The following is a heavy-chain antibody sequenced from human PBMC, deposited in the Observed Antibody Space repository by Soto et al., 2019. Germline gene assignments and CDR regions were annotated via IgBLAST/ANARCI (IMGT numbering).Heavy chain of an antibody. CDR1: GFTFSSYA. V-gene: IGHV3-23*01. Sequence: EVQLLESGGGLVQPGGSQRLSCAASGFTFSSYAMSWVRQTPGKGLEWVSTLSGSGGTTYYADSVKGQFTISRDNSKSTLYLQRNSLGAADTAVYYCAKADGTYGPHWIDSWGQGTLVTVSS. J-gene: IGHJ5*01. D-gene: IGHD3-10*01. CDR3: AKADGTYGPHWIDS. CDR2: LSGSGGTT.